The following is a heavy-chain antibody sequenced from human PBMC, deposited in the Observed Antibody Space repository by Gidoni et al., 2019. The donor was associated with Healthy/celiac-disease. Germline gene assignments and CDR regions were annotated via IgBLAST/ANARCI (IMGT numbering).Heavy chain of an antibody. Sequence: QVQLVQSGAEVKKPGASVKVSCKASGYTFTSYAMHWVRQAPGQRLEWMGWINAGNGNTKYSQKFQGRVTITRDTSASTAYMELSSLRSEDTAVYYCARESLGAMAPGGYYYYGMDVWGQGTTVTVSS. D-gene: IGHD5-18*01. CDR3: ARESLGAMAPGGYYYYGMDV. CDR2: INAGNGNT. J-gene: IGHJ6*02. V-gene: IGHV1-3*01. CDR1: GYTFTSYA.